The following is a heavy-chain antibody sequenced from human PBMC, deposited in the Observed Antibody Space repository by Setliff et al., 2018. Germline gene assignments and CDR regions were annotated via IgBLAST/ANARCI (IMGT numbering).Heavy chain of an antibody. CDR2: IYYIGST. J-gene: IGHJ6*03. CDR3: ARGTTNLNYYYYMDV. D-gene: IGHD4-4*01. CDR1: GGSISSGSYY. Sequence: NPSETLSLTCTVSGGSISSGSYYWTWIRQHPGKGLEWIGYIYYIGSTYYNPSLKSRVTISVDTSQNQFSLRLSSVTAADTAVYYCARGTTNLNYYYYMDVWGKGTTVTVSS. V-gene: IGHV4-31*03.